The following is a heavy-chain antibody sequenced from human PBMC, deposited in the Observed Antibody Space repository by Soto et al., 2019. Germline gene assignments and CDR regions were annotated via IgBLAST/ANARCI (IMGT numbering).Heavy chain of an antibody. CDR2: VIGSGVNV. CDR3: AKGSAFECKGAICYPFDH. J-gene: IGHJ4*02. Sequence: GGSLRLACTASGFTFSNYAIDWVRLAPGKRLEWVSSVIGSGVNVFYADSVKGRFTISRDNSKNTVYLEMNSLRADDTAEYFCAKGSAFECKGAICYPFDHWGRGTLVTVSS. D-gene: IGHD3-10*01. V-gene: IGHV3-23*01. CDR1: GFTFSNYA.